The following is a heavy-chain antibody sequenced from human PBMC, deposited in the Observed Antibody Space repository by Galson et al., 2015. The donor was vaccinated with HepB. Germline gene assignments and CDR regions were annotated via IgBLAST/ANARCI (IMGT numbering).Heavy chain of an antibody. D-gene: IGHD3-22*01. V-gene: IGHV3-7*01. CDR2: IKQDGSEK. CDR1: GFTFSSYW. Sequence: SLRLSCAASGFTFSSYWMSWVRQAPGKGLEWVANIKQDGSEKYYVDSVKGRFTISRDNAKNSLYLQMNSLRAEDTAVYYCARDTYYYDSSGYCTFDYWGQGTLVTVSS. J-gene: IGHJ4*02. CDR3: ARDTYYYDSSGYCTFDY.